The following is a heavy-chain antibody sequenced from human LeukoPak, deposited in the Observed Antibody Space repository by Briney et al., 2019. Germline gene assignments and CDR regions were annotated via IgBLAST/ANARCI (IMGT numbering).Heavy chain of an antibody. CDR1: GFTFSNYW. V-gene: IGHV3-7*01. CDR3: ARDHDISGYCFDY. J-gene: IGHJ4*02. CDR2: IKQDGSKK. Sequence: PGGSLRLSCAASGFTFSNYWMSWVRQAPGKGLEWVANIKQDGSKKYYVDSVKGRFTISRDNAKNSLYLQMNSLRAEDTAVYYCARDHDISGYCFDYWGQGTLVTVSS. D-gene: IGHD3-22*01.